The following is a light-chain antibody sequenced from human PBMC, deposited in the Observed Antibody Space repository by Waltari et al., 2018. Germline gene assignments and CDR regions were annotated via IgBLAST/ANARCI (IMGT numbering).Light chain of an antibody. Sequence: SVTISCTGARSNVGVYNFVSWYQQHPGKAPKLIIYEVNKRPSGVPDRFSGSKSGNTASLTVSGLLAEDEADYYCTSYAGKNILVFGGGTNLTVL. CDR2: EVN. V-gene: IGLV2-8*01. J-gene: IGLJ3*02. CDR1: RSNVGVYNF. CDR3: TSYAGKNILV.